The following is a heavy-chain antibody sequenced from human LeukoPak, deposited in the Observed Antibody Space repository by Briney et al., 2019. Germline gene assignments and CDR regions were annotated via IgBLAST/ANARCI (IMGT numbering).Heavy chain of an antibody. V-gene: IGHV1-18*01. CDR1: GYTFTSYD. CDR3: GSPEWAAAANDAFDI. J-gene: IGHJ3*02. D-gene: IGHD2-2*01. Sequence: ASVKVSCKASGYTFTSYDISWVRQAPGQGLEWMGWISAYNGNTNYAQKLQGRVTLTTDTSTSTAYMELSRLRSDDTAVYYVGSPEWAAAANDAFDIWGQGTMVTVS. CDR2: ISAYNGNT.